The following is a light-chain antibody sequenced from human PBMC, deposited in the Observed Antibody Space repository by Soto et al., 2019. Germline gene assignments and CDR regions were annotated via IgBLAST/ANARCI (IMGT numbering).Light chain of an antibody. CDR3: QQYRRYST. V-gene: IGKV1-5*03. J-gene: IGKJ1*01. CDR2: RAS. CDR1: QSIEDL. Sequence: DIQMTQSPATLSASAGDRVTITCRASQSIEDLLAWYQQKPGIAPKLLVYRASTLESGVPSRFSGSGSGTEFTLTINSLQPDDFETYFCQQYRRYSTFGQGTKVEI.